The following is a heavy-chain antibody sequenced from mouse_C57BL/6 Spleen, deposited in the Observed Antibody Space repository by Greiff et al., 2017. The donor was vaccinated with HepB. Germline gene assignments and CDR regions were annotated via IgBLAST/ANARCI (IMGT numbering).Heavy chain of an antibody. CDR1: GYTFTSYG. J-gene: IGHJ1*03. CDR3: ARDRDYGSSHWYFDV. V-gene: IGHV1-81*01. CDR2: IYPRSGNT. Sequence: VQLQQSGAELARPGASVKLSCKASGYTFTSYGISWVKQRTGQGLEWIGEIYPRSGNTYYNEKFKGKATLTADKSSSTAYMELRSLTSEDSAVYFCARDRDYGSSHWYFDVWGTGTTVTVSS. D-gene: IGHD1-1*01.